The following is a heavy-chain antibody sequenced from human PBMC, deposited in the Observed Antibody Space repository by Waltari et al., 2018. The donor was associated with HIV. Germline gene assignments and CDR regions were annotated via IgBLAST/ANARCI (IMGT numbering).Heavy chain of an antibody. Sequence: EVQRVESGGGLVQPGRSLRLSCAASGFTFDDYAMHWVRQAPGRGLELVSVISWNRGSIGYSDYVKGRFTISRDNAKNSLDLQMNSLRAEDTALYDCAKDREQYYSYGIDVWGQGTTVTVSS. V-gene: IGHV3-9*01. J-gene: IGHJ6*02. CDR2: ISWNRGSI. D-gene: IGHD1-26*01. CDR1: GFTFDDYA. CDR3: AKDREQYYSYGIDV.